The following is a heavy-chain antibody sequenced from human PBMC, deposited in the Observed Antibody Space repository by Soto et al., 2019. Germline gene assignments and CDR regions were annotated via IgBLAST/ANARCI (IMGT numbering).Heavy chain of an antibody. D-gene: IGHD3-16*02. CDR2: IYYSGST. CDR3: ARGTPYYDYVWGSYRPDNYFDY. J-gene: IGHJ4*02. Sequence: QLQLQESGPGLVKPSETLSLTCTVSGGSISSSSYYWGWIRQPPGKGLEWIGSIYYSGSTYYNPSLKRRVTIAVDTSKNQFSLRLSSVPAADTGVYYCARGTPYYDYVWGSYRPDNYFDYWGQGTLVTVSS. CDR1: GGSISSSSYY. V-gene: IGHV4-39*01.